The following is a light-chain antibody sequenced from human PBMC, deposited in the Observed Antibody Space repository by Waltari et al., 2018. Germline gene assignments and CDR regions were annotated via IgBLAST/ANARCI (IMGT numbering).Light chain of an antibody. V-gene: IGLV2-14*01. CDR1: IRSVDGYSH. CDR3: SSYISSITSWV. J-gene: IGLJ3*02. Sequence: HSALTQPASVSGSPGQSITISCTGTIRSVDGYSHVSWYQQRPGKAPPLMIYEVKKRPSGVSNRFSGSKSGNTASLTISGLQAEDEADYYCSSYISSITSWVFGGGTKVTVL. CDR2: EVK.